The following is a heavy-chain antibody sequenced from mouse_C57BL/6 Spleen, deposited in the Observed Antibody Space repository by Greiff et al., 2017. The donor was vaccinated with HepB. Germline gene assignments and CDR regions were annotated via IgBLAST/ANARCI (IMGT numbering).Heavy chain of an antibody. CDR2: ISSGSSTI. Sequence: EVKLVESGGGLVKPGGSLKLSCAASGFTFSDYGMHWVRQAPEKGLEWVAYISSGSSTIYYADTVKGRFTISRDNAKNTLFLQMTSLRSEDTAMYYCARDNYGYFDYWGQGTTLTVSS. CDR1: GFTFSDYG. J-gene: IGHJ2*01. V-gene: IGHV5-17*01. CDR3: ARDNYGYFDY. D-gene: IGHD1-1*02.